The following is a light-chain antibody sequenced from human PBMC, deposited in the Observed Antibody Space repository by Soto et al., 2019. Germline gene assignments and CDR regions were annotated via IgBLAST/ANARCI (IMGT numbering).Light chain of an antibody. J-gene: IGLJ2*01. Sequence: QSALTQPPSASGSPGQSVTISCTGTSSDGGGYNYVSWYQQHPGKAPKLMIYEVTQRPSGVPDRFSGSKSGNTASLTVSGLQGEDEADYYCSSYVGSNNFVVVFGGGTKLTVL. V-gene: IGLV2-8*01. CDR2: EVT. CDR3: SSYVGSNNFVVV. CDR1: SSDGGGYNY.